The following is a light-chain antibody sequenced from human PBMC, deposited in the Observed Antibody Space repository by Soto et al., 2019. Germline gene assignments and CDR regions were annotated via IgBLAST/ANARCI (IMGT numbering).Light chain of an antibody. Sequence: EIVLTQSPGTLSLSPGERATLSCRASQSVSSSYLAWYQQKPGQAPRLLIYGAASRATGIPDRFSSSGSGTVLTLTISRLEPEDFAFYYCQQYGSSPWTVGQGTKVEIK. J-gene: IGKJ1*01. V-gene: IGKV3-20*01. CDR3: QQYGSSPWT. CDR2: GAA. CDR1: QSVSSSY.